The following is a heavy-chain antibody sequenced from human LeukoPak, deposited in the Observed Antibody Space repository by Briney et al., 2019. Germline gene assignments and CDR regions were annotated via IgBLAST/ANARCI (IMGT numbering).Heavy chain of an antibody. CDR2: IYYSGST. J-gene: IGHJ4*02. CDR3: ATLAY. CDR1: GGSIGSYY. Sequence: PSETLSLTCTVSGGSIGSYYWSWIRQPPGKGLEWIGYIYYSGSTNYNPSLKSRVTISVDTSKNQFSLKLSSVTAADTAVYYCATLAYWGQGTLVTVSS. V-gene: IGHV4-59*08. D-gene: IGHD3-3*02.